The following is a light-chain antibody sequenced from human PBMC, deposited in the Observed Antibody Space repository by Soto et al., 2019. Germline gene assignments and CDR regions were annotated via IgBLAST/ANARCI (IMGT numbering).Light chain of an antibody. CDR2: SNN. CDR1: SSNIGSNT. Sequence: QLVLTQPPSASGTPGQRVTISCSGSSSNIGSNTVNWYQQLPGTAPKLLIYSNNQRPSGVPDRFSGSKSGTSASLAISGLQSEDEADYYCAAWADSLNVLFGTGTKLTVL. V-gene: IGLV1-44*01. CDR3: AAWADSLNVL. J-gene: IGLJ1*01.